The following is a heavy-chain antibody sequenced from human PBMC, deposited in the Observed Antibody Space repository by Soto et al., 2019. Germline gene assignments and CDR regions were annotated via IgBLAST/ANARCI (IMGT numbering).Heavy chain of an antibody. CDR3: EKVPLVLSKAFDL. CDR1: GFNFNSYA. J-gene: IGHJ3*01. D-gene: IGHD2-8*02. Sequence: PGGSLRLSCTASGFNFNSYAMIWVRQAPGKGLEWVSGISGYGDTTYYSASVKGRFTISRDNSQKMLFLQMNSLRAEDTAMYYCEKVPLVLSKAFDLWGQGTTVTVSS. V-gene: IGHV3-23*01. CDR2: ISGYGDTT.